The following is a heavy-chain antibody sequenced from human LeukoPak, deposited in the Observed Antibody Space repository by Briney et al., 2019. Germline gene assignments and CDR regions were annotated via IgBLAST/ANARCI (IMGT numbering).Heavy chain of an antibody. CDR1: GFTFSDYY. CDR3: ARVEEQQLPFDY. D-gene: IGHD6-13*01. V-gene: IGHV3-11*04. CDR2: ISSSGSTT. J-gene: IGHJ4*02. Sequence: PGGSLRLSCAASGFTFSDYYMSWIRQAPGKGLEWVSYISSSGSTTYYADSVKGRFTISRDNAKNSLYLQMNSLRAEDTAVYYCARVEEQQLPFDYWGQGTLVTVSS.